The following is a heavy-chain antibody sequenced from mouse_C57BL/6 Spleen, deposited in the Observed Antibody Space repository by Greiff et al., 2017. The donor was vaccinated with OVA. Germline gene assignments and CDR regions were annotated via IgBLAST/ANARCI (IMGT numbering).Heavy chain of an antibody. CDR2: IDPSDSYT. CDR3: ARIYYGNYGWFAY. J-gene: IGHJ3*01. Sequence: QVQLKQPGAELVKPGASVKLSCKASGYTFTSYWMQWVKQRPGQGLEWIGEIDPSDSYTNYNQKFKGKATLTVDTSSSTAYMQLSSLTSEDSAVYCCARIYYGNYGWFAYWGQGTLVTVSA. CDR1: GYTFTSYW. V-gene: IGHV1-50*01. D-gene: IGHD2-1*01.